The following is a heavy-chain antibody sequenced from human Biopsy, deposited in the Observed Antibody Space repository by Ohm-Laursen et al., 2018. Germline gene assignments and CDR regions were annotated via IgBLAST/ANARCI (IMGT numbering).Heavy chain of an antibody. CDR2: INSSGSTK. CDR3: ARDSWWELLPNPTQPFDY. J-gene: IGHJ4*02. V-gene: IGHV3-11*01. D-gene: IGHD1-26*01. CDR1: GFPVSDYC. Sequence: SLRLSCTASGFPVSDYCMSWIRQAPGRGLEWVSDINSSGSTKYHAESVKGRFTISRDNAKNSLYLQMNSLRAEDTALYYCARDSWWELLPNPTQPFDYWGQGTLVTVSS.